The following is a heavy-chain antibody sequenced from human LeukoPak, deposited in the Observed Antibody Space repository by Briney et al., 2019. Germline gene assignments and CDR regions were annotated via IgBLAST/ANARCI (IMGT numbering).Heavy chain of an antibody. CDR2: INHSGST. CDR3: ARGASIPTPYGY. J-gene: IGHJ4*02. Sequence: SETLSLTCAVYGGSFSGYYWSWIRQPPGKGLEWIGEINHSGSTNYNPSLKSRVTISVDTSKNQFSLKLSSVTAADTAVYYCARGASIPTPYGYWGQGTLVTVSS. V-gene: IGHV4-34*01. CDR1: GGSFSGYY. D-gene: IGHD3-10*01.